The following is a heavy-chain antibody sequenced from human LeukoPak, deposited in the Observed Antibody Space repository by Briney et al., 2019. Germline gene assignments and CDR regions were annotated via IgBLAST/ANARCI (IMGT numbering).Heavy chain of an antibody. CDR1: GFTFSNYA. CDR3: ARDLSLYCSGGSCYSLNY. J-gene: IGHJ4*02. CDR2: ISFDGDNE. Sequence: PGRSLRLSCATSGFTFSNYAIHWVRQAPGKGLEWVADISFDGDNEYYADSVRGRFMIARDNAKNSLYLQMNSLRAEDTAVYYCARDLSLYCSGGSCYSLNYWGQGTLVTVSS. D-gene: IGHD2-15*01. V-gene: IGHV3-30-3*01.